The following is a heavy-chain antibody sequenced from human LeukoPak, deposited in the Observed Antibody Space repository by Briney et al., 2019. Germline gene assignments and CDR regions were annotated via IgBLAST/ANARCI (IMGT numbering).Heavy chain of an antibody. J-gene: IGHJ4*02. Sequence: SETLSLTCTVSGGSISSGGYYWSWIRQHPGKGLEWIGYIYYSGSTYYNPSLKSRVTISVDTSKNQFSLKLSSVTAADTAVYYCAKGESSGVSPFDYWGQGTLVTVSS. D-gene: IGHD2-8*01. V-gene: IGHV4-31*03. CDR1: GGSISSGGYY. CDR3: AKGESSGVSPFDY. CDR2: IYYSGST.